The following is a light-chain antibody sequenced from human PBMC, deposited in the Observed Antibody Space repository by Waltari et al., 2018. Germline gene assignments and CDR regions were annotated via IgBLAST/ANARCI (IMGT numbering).Light chain of an antibody. CDR2: ITS. CDR1: RSIGNH. V-gene: IGKV1-39*01. J-gene: IGKJ2*01. Sequence: DIQMTQSPTSLSAYIGDRVTITCRASRSIGNHLNWYQQKSGKAPQLLIYITSNLASGVPSRFSGSGSGTDFALTITDLQADDLATYYCQQTFTVPPYTFGQGTKLEI. CDR3: QQTFTVPPYT.